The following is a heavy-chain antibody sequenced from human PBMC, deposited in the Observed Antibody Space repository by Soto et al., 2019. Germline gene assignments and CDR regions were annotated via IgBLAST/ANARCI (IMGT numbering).Heavy chain of an antibody. CDR1: GFTFSSYA. D-gene: IGHD6-13*01. Sequence: GGSLRLSCAASGFTFSSYAMSWFRQAPGKGLEWVSAISGSGGSTYYADSVKGRFTISRDNSKNTLYLQMNSLRAEDTAVYYCAKDSAAAGLLFDYWGQGTLVTVSS. CDR3: AKDSAAAGLLFDY. V-gene: IGHV3-23*01. J-gene: IGHJ4*02. CDR2: ISGSGGST.